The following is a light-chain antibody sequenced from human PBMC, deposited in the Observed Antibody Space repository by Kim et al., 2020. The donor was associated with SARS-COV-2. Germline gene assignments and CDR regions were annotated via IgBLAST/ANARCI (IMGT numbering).Light chain of an antibody. J-gene: IGLJ1*01. CDR3: QAWDSSTSYV. Sequence: SYELTQPPSVSVSPGQTASITCSGDKLGDKYACWYQQKPGQSPVLVIYQDSKRPSGIPERFSGSNSWNTATLTISGPQAMDEADYYCQAWDSSTSYVFGT. V-gene: IGLV3-1*01. CDR2: QDS. CDR1: KLGDKY.